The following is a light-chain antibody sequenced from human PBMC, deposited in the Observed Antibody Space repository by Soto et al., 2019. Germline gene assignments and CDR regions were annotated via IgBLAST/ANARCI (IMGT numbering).Light chain of an antibody. V-gene: IGKV1-5*03. CDR2: KAS. J-gene: IGKJ2*01. Sequence: DIQMTQSPSTLSASVGDRVTITCRASQSISSWLAWYQQKPGKAPKLLIYKASSLESGVPSRFSGSGSGTEFTLTISSLQPDDFATYYCQQYIDYPYTFGQGTKLEIK. CDR1: QSISSW. CDR3: QQYIDYPYT.